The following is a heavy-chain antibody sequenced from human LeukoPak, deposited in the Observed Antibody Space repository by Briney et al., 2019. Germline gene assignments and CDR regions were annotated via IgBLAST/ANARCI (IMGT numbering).Heavy chain of an antibody. V-gene: IGHV3-66*01. D-gene: IGHD3-10*01. J-gene: IGHJ6*02. CDR3: ARDRGPMVRGVPYYYGMDV. CDR1: GFTVGSNY. CDR2: IYSGGST. Sequence: GGSLRLSCAASGFTVGSNYMSWVRQAPGKGLEWVSVIYSGGSTYYADSVKGRFTISRDNSKNTLYLQMNSLRAEDTAVYYCARDRGPMVRGVPYYYGMDVWGQGTTVTVSS.